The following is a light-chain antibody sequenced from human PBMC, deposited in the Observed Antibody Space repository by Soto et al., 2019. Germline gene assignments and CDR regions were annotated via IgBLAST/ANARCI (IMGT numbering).Light chain of an antibody. J-gene: IGKJ1*01. CDR3: QQSYSTLTWT. CDR2: AAS. Sequence: DIQMTQSPSSLSASVGDRVTVTCRASQSISTYLNWYQQKPGKAPKLLIYAASSLQSGVPSRFSGRGSGTDFTLTISSLQPEDFATYYCQQSYSTLTWTFGQGTKVDIK. CDR1: QSISTY. V-gene: IGKV1-39*01.